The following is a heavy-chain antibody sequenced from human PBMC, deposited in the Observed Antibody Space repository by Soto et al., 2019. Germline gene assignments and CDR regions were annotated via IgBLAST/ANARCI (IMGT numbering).Heavy chain of an antibody. J-gene: IGHJ4*02. Sequence: QVQLVQSGAEVKKPGSSVKVSCKASGGTFSSYTISWVRQAPGQGLEWMGRIIPILGIANYAQKFQGRVTSTADKSTSTAYMELSSLRSEDTAVYYCASEGVVVTAIPILNWGQGTLVTVSS. V-gene: IGHV1-69*02. CDR1: GGTFSSYT. D-gene: IGHD2-21*02. CDR3: ASEGVVVTAIPILN. CDR2: IIPILGIA.